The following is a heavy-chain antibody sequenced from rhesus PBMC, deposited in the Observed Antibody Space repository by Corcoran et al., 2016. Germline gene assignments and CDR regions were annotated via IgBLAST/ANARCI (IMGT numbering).Heavy chain of an antibody. D-gene: IGHD1-44*01. Sequence: QVQLQESGPGLVKPSETLSLTCAVSGGSISTSSYYWNWIRQPPGKGLEWIGYITYSGATNYNPSLESRVTISRDTSKNQFSLRLTSVTAADTAVYFCARDNYTTDGFDFWGQGL. CDR1: GGSISTSSYY. J-gene: IGHJ3*01. CDR3: ARDNYTTDGFDF. CDR2: ITYSGAT. V-gene: IGHV4-122*02.